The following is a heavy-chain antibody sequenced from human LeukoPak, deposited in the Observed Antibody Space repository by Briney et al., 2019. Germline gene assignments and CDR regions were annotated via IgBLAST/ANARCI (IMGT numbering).Heavy chain of an antibody. V-gene: IGHV3-21*01. D-gene: IGHD2-2*01. CDR3: ARDGSIVVVPAAKGYMDV. CDR2: ISSSSSYI. Sequence: GGSLRLSCAASGFTFSSYSMNWVRQAPGKGLEWVSSISSSSSYIYYADSVKGRFTISRDNAKNSLYLQMDSLRVEDTAVYYCARDGSIVVVPAAKGYMDVWGKGTTVTVSS. CDR1: GFTFSSYS. J-gene: IGHJ6*03.